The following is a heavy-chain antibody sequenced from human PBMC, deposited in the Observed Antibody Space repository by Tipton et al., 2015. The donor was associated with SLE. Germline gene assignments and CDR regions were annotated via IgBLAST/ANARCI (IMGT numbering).Heavy chain of an antibody. Sequence: LRLSCTVSGGSISSYYWSWIRQPPGKGLEWIGYIYYSGSTNYNPSLKSRVTISVDTSKNQFSLKLSSVTAADTAVYYCARHHFQAADNWFDPWGQGTLVTVSS. J-gene: IGHJ5*02. CDR3: ARHHFQAADNWFDP. CDR2: IYYSGST. V-gene: IGHV4-59*08. CDR1: GGSISSYY. D-gene: IGHD6-13*01.